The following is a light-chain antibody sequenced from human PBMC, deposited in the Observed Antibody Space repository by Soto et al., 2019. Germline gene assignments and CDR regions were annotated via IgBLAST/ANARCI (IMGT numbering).Light chain of an antibody. CDR2: DVS. Sequence: QSALTQPASVSGSPGQSITISCTGTSSDVGDYNYVSWYQQHPGKAPKLMIYDVSNRPSGVSNRFSGSKSGNTASLTISGLQAEDEADYYCSSYTSSHVVFGGGTKLTVL. J-gene: IGLJ2*01. V-gene: IGLV2-14*01. CDR1: SSDVGDYNY. CDR3: SSYTSSHVV.